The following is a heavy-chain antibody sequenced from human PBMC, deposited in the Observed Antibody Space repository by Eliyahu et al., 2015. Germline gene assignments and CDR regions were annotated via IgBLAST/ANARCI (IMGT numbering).Heavy chain of an antibody. CDR1: GFTFSDYY. J-gene: IGHJ4*02. D-gene: IGHD3-9*01. Sequence: SERVSCEASGFTFSDYYMSWIRQAPGKGLEWVSYISSSGSTIYYADSVKGRFTISRDNAKNSLYLQMNSLRAEDTAVYYCARGSLYYDILTGLDYWGQGTLVTVSS. CDR2: ISSSGSTI. CDR3: ARGSLYYDILTGLDY. V-gene: IGHV3-11*01.